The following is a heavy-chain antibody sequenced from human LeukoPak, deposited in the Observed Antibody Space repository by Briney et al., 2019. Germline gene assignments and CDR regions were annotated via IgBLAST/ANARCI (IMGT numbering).Heavy chain of an antibody. D-gene: IGHD4-23*01. CDR3: ARGFSDGGNSGTFDY. V-gene: IGHV1-8*03. Sequence: ASVKVSCKASGGTFSSYAISWVRQATGQGLEWLGWMNPNSGNTGYAQKFQGRVTITRNTSISTAYMELSSLRSEDTAVYYCARGFSDGGNSGTFDYWGQGTLVTVSS. J-gene: IGHJ4*02. CDR1: GGTFSSYA. CDR2: MNPNSGNT.